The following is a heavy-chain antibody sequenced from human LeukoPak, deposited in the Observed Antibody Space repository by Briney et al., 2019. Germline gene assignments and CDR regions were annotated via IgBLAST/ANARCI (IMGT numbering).Heavy chain of an antibody. CDR1: GLPHSIYG. D-gene: IGHD3-10*01. J-gene: IGHJ4*02. V-gene: IGHV3-30*18. CDR2: ISYDGSNK. Sequence: GGSQRLSCAASGLPHSIYGTHWVRHAPPRGLEWVAVISYDGSNKYYTDSVKGRFTISRDNYKNTLYLQMNSLRAEDTAVYYCAKDSYYYGSVGQYWGQGTLVTVSS. CDR3: AKDSYYYGSVGQY.